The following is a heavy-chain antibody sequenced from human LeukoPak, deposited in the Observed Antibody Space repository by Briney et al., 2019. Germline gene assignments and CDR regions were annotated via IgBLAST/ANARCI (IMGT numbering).Heavy chain of an antibody. CDR2: ISGSGGST. CDR3: AKGPIAVAGSSYFDY. D-gene: IGHD6-19*01. V-gene: IGHV3-23*01. CDR1: GFTFSSYA. Sequence: PGGSLRLSCAASGFTFSSYAMNWVRQAPGKGLEWVSVISGSGGSTYYADSVKGRFTISRDNSKNTLYVQMNSLRAEDTAVYYCAKGPIAVAGSSYFDYWGQGTLVTVSS. J-gene: IGHJ4*02.